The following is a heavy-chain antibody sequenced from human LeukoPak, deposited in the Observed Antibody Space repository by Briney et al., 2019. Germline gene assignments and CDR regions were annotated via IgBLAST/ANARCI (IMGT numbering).Heavy chain of an antibody. CDR1: GFTFSSYA. D-gene: IGHD2-21*02. CDR3: ARPAYCGGDCYSSYFQH. CDR2: ISYDGSNK. V-gene: IGHV3-30*04. J-gene: IGHJ1*01. Sequence: GGSLRLSCAASGFTFSSYAMHWVRQAPGKGLEWVAVISYDGSNKYYADSVKGRFTISRDNSKNTLYLQMNSLRAEDTAVYYCARPAYCGGDCYSSYFQHWGRGTLVTVSS.